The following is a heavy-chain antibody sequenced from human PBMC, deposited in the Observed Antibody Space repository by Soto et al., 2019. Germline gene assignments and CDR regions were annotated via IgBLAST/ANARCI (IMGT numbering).Heavy chain of an antibody. CDR1: GFTFSSYE. J-gene: IGHJ6*02. CDR3: ARVVLYYYDSSGYYYRAMDV. CDR2: ISSSGSTI. Sequence: GGSLRLSCASSGFTFSSYEMNWVRQAPGKGLEWVSYISSSGSTIYYADSVKGRFTISRDNAKNSLYLQMNSLRAEDTAVYYCARVVLYYYDSSGYYYRAMDVWGQGTTVTVSS. V-gene: IGHV3-48*03. D-gene: IGHD3-22*01.